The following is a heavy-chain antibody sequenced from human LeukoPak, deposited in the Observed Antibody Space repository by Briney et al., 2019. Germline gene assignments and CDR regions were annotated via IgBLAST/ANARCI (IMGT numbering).Heavy chain of an antibody. CDR3: ARGSASLMYYSGSYCDY. V-gene: IGHV3-21*01. CDR1: KFTFSSYG. D-gene: IGHD1-26*01. Sequence: GGSLRLSCAASKFTFSSYGMHWVRQAPGKGLEWVSSISTSSSYIYYADSVKGRFTISRDNAKNSLYLQMNSLRAEDTAVYYCARGSASLMYYSGSYCDYWGQGTLVTVSS. CDR2: ISTSSSYI. J-gene: IGHJ4*02.